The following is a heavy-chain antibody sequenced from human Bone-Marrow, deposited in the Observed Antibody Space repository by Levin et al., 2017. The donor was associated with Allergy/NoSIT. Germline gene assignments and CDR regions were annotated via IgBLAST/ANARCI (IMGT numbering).Heavy chain of an antibody. Sequence: GGSLRLSCAASGFTFSNAWMSWVRQAPGKGLEWVGRIKSKTDGGTTDYAAPVKGRFTISRDDSKNTLYLQMNSLKTEDTAVYYCTTDWWALAGATAFDIWGQGTMVTVSS. J-gene: IGHJ3*02. V-gene: IGHV3-15*01. CDR2: IKSKTDGGTT. CDR3: TTDWWALAGATAFDI. D-gene: IGHD1-26*01. CDR1: GFTFSNAW.